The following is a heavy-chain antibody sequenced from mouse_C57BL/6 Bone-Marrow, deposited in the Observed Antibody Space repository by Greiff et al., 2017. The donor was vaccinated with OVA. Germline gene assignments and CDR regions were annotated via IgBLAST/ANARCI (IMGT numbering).Heavy chain of an antibody. V-gene: IGHV3-6*01. CDR1: GYSITSGYY. Sequence: VQLQESGPGLVKPSQSLSLTCSVSGYSITSGYYWNWIRQFPGNHLEWMVYISYDGSNNYNPSLKNRISLTRDTSKKQFFLKLNSVTTEDTATYYCARGIYYYGSNWYIDVWGTGTTVTVSS. CDR3: ARGIYYYGSNWYIDV. CDR2: ISYDGSN. J-gene: IGHJ1*03. D-gene: IGHD1-1*01.